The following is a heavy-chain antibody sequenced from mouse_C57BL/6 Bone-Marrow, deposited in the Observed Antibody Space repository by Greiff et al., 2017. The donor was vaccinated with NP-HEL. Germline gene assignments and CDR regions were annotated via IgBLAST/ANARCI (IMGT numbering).Heavy chain of an antibody. J-gene: IGHJ1*03. CDR3: ARSMVTTRWYFDV. D-gene: IGHD2-2*01. CDR2: IDPSDSYT. V-gene: IGHV1-59*01. Sequence: QVQLQQPGAELVRPGTSVKLSCKASGYTFTSYWMHWVKQRPGQGLEWIGVIDPSDSYTNYNQKFKGKATLTVDTSSSTAYMQLSSLTSEDSAVYYCARSMVTTRWYFDVWGTGTTVTVSS. CDR1: GYTFTSYW.